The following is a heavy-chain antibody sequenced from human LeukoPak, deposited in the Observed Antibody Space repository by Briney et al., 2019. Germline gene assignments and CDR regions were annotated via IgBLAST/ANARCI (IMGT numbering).Heavy chain of an antibody. Sequence: PGGFLRTSFAAPGYTLSTYWMDWVRQGAGEGLVWVSRINEDGSSTSYAESVRGRFTISRDNAKNTLYLQMNSLRAEDTAVYYCTRDTFGARDSWGQGTLVTVSS. J-gene: IGHJ4*02. V-gene: IGHV3-74*01. CDR2: INEDGSST. CDR3: TRDTFGARDS. CDR1: GYTLSTYW. D-gene: IGHD3-10*01.